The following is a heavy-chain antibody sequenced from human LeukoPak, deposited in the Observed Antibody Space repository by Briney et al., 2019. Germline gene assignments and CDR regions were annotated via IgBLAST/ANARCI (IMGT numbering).Heavy chain of an antibody. CDR1: GFTFSSYG. CDR3: AKAGSLDIAARQNY. D-gene: IGHD6-6*01. Sequence: PGGSLRLSCAASGFTFSSYGMHWVRQAQGKGLEWVAVIWYDGSNKYYADSVKGRFTISRDNSKNTLYLQMNSLRAEDTAVYYCAKAGSLDIAARQNYWGQGTLVTVSS. J-gene: IGHJ4*02. CDR2: IWYDGSNK. V-gene: IGHV3-33*06.